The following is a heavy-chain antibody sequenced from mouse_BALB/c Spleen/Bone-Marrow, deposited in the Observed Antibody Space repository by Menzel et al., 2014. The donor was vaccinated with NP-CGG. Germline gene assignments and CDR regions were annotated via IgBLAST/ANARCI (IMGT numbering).Heavy chain of an antibody. V-gene: IGHV1-4*01. CDR1: GYTFTSYT. Sequence: QVQLQQSGAELARPGASVEMSCKGSGYTFTSYTMHWVKKRAGKGLEWIGYINPSSGYTNYNQKFKDKATLTADKSSSTAYMQLSSLTSEDSAVYYCTRSYWYDVAWFAYWGQGTLVTVSA. D-gene: IGHD2-14*01. CDR2: INPSSGYT. CDR3: TRSYWYDVAWFAY. J-gene: IGHJ3*01.